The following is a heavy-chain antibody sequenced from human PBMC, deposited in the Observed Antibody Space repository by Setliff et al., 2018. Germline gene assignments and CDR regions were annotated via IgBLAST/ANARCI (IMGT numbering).Heavy chain of an antibody. CDR2: VRFDGSYK. V-gene: IGHV3-30*02. Sequence: GGSLRLSCAASGFVFGTYGMHWVRQAPGKGLDWVASVRFDGSYKVYADSVKGRFTIPRDNSENTLFLQMTSLRPEDTGIYYCAKVKKPLIRGSGFDYWGRGTLVTVSS. CDR3: AKVKKPLIRGSGFDY. D-gene: IGHD2-8*01. J-gene: IGHJ4*02. CDR1: GFVFGTYG.